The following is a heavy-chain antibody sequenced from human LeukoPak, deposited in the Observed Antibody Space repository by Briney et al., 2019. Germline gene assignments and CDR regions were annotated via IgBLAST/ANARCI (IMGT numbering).Heavy chain of an antibody. J-gene: IGHJ6*03. CDR2: IYYSGST. CDR3: ARASSIAARYGEDYMDV. V-gene: IGHV4-39*07. D-gene: IGHD6-6*01. Sequence: SETLSLTCTVSGGSISSSSYYWGWIRQPPGKGLEWIGSIYYSGSTYYNPSLKSRVTISVDTSKNQFSLKLSSVTAADTAVYYCARASSIAARYGEDYMDVWGKGTTVTVSS. CDR1: GGSISSSSYY.